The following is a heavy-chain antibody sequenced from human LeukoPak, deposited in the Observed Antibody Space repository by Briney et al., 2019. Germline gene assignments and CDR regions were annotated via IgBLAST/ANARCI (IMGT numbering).Heavy chain of an antibody. V-gene: IGHV1-8*01. J-gene: IGHJ4*02. CDR2: MNPNSGNT. CDR1: GYTFTSYD. D-gene: IGHD4-23*01. Sequence: ASVKVSCXASGYTFTSYDINWVRQASGQGLEWMGWMNPNSGNTGYAQKFQGRVTMTRNTSISTAYMELSSLRSEDTAVYYCARGSDYGGNDIDYWGQGTLVTVSS. CDR3: ARGSDYGGNDIDY.